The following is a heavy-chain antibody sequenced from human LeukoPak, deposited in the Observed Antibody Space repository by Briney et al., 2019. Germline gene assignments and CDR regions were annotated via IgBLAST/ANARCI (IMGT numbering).Heavy chain of an antibody. CDR2: FSATDGSA. V-gene: IGHV3-23*01. Sequence: GGSLRLSCAASGFSVSNYGMTWVRQAPGKGLEWVSAFSATDGSAQYAESVKDRFTISRDNSKNSLYLQLNSLWDDDTAVYYCARARIAAAGTGAFDVWGQGTMVTVSS. D-gene: IGHD6-13*01. J-gene: IGHJ3*01. CDR1: GFSVSNYG. CDR3: ARARIAAAGTGAFDV.